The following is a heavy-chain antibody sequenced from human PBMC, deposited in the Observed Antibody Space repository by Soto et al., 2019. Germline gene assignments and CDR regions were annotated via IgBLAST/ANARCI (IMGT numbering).Heavy chain of an antibody. CDR2: ISFSDGVT. Sequence: LRLSCAASGFTFSSYAMTWFRQAPGKGLEWVSSISFSDGVTYYADSVKGRLTISRDNSKNTLFLQMNSLRVEDTAVYYCVKDDRILGRRYFDLWGRGTLVTFYS. CDR1: GFTFSSYA. CDR3: VKDDRILGRRYFDL. D-gene: IGHD2-15*01. J-gene: IGHJ2*01. V-gene: IGHV3-23*01.